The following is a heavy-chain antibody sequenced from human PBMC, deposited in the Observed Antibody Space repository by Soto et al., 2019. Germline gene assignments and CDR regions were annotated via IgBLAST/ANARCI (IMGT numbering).Heavy chain of an antibody. CDR2: ISFDSRDK. CDR1: GFTFSAYG. J-gene: IGHJ3*01. CDR3: ARVCGGHCGNAFDV. D-gene: IGHD2-21*02. Sequence: QVQLVESGGGVVQPGRSLRLSCAASGFTFSAYGIHWVRQAPGKGLEWVATISFDSRDKLYVDSMNGRLTISRENSRNTVYLQMDSLRAEDTAVYHCARVCGGHCGNAFDVWGQGTVVAVSP. V-gene: IGHV3-33*05.